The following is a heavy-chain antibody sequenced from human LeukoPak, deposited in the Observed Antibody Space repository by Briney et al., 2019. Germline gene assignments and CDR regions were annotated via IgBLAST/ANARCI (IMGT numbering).Heavy chain of an antibody. CDR2: ISGSGGST. CDR1: GFTFSSYA. V-gene: IGHV3-23*01. Sequence: TGGSLRLSCAASGFTFSSYAMSWVRQAPGKGLEWVSAISGSGGSTYYADSVKGRFTISRDNSKNTLYLQMNSLRAEDTAVYYCARELLWFGELSPYYFDYWGQGTLVTVSS. D-gene: IGHD3-10*01. J-gene: IGHJ4*02. CDR3: ARELLWFGELSPYYFDY.